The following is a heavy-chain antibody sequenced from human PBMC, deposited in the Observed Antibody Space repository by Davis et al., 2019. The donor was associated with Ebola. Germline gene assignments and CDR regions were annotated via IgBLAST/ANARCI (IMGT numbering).Heavy chain of an antibody. CDR1: GGTFSSYA. CDR2: INPHNGNT. D-gene: IGHD1-1*01. J-gene: IGHJ4*02. CDR3: ARAQFPTTSDH. Sequence: AASVKVSCKASGGTFSSYAISWVRQAPGQGLEWMGWINPHNGNTNYAQNVQGRVTMTTDTSTTTAYMEVGSLRSDDTAMYYCARAQFPTTSDHWGQGTLVTVSS. V-gene: IGHV1-18*01.